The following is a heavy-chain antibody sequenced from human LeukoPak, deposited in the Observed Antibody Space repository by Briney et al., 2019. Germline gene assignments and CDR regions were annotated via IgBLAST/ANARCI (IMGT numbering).Heavy chain of an antibody. CDR2: INWSGGSI. CDR1: GFTLDDYA. CDR3: AKDIAGAVGPGCFDY. D-gene: IGHD6-19*01. Sequence: PGGSLRLSCAASGFTLDDYAMPWVRQAPGKVLERVSGINWSGGSIGYAESVKGRFTISRDNAENSLYLQMNSLRAEDTALYYCAKDIAGAVGPGCFDYWGQGTLVTVSS. V-gene: IGHV3-9*01. J-gene: IGHJ4*02.